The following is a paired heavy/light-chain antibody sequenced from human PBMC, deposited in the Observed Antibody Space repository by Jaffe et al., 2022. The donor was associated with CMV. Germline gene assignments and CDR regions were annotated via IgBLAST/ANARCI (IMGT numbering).Light chain of an antibody. V-gene: IGLV1-44*01. CDR2: SHN. CDR1: ASNIANNA. Sequence: QSVLTQPPSASGTPGQRVTISCSGSASNIANNAVNWYQQLPGAAPKVFIYSHNQRPSGVPDRFSGSKSGTSASLAISGLQYEDEADYYCAAWDDNLNGWVFGGGTKLTVL. J-gene: IGLJ3*02. CDR3: AAWDDNLNGWV.
Heavy chain of an antibody. V-gene: IGHV3-21*01. D-gene: IGHD3-16*01. CDR3: ARTNRRGLKIYYDYYYYMDV. J-gene: IGHJ6*03. CDR2: ISDSGAHI. Sequence: EVHLVESGGGLVKPGGSLRLSCRGSGFSFSSYYMDWVRQAPGKGLQWVSSISDSGAHIYYADSMKGRFTISRDNDQKSLYLQMHSLSADDTGVYYCARTNRRGLKIYYDYYYYMDVWGKGTTVTVSS. CDR1: GFSFSSYY.